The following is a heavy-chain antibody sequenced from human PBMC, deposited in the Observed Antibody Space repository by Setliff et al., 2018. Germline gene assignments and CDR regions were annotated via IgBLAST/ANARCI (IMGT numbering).Heavy chain of an antibody. CDR2: IFHDGRDK. D-gene: IGHD7-27*01. J-gene: IGHJ4*01. Sequence: GGSLRLSCAASGFTFDSYAMHWVRQAPGRGLEWVAIIFHDGRDKYYGDSVQGRFAISRDNSKNTLYLQMNSLRSDDTAVYYCAGVHWTTNWFLHYWGQGTLVTVS. CDR3: AGVHWTTNWFLHY. V-gene: IGHV3-30*03. CDR1: GFTFDSYA.